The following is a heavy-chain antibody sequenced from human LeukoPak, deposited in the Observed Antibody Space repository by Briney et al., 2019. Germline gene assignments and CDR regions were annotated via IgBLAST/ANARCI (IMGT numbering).Heavy chain of an antibody. CDR3: ARDRDYYYDSSGYYSLVGAFDI. J-gene: IGHJ3*02. D-gene: IGHD3-22*01. V-gene: IGHV3-33*01. CDR1: GFTFSSYG. CDR2: IWYDGINK. Sequence: RSLRLSCAAPGFTFSSYGMHWVRQAPGKGLDWVAVIWYDGINKYYADAVKGRFTISRDNSKNTLYLQMNRLSAEDTAVYYCARDRDYYYDSSGYYSLVGAFDIWGQGTMVTVSS.